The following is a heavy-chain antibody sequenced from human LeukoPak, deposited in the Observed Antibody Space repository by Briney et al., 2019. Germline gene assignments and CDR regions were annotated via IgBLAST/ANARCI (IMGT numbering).Heavy chain of an antibody. J-gene: IGHJ3*02. CDR1: GDSISSYY. Sequence: SETLSLTCTVSGDSISSYYWSWIRQPTGKGREWIGRIYTRGSTNYNPSLKSRVTMSVDTSKNQFSLKLSSVTAAYTAVYYCARGNWDDAFDIWGQGTMVTVSS. CDR2: IYTRGST. D-gene: IGHD7-27*01. CDR3: ARGNWDDAFDI. V-gene: IGHV4-4*07.